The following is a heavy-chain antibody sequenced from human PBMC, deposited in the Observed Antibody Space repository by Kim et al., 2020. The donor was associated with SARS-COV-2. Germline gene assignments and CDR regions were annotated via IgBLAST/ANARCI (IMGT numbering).Heavy chain of an antibody. CDR1: GFTFSSYA. CDR2: ISYAGSNK. J-gene: IGHJ6*02. D-gene: IGHD3-10*01. V-gene: IGHV3-30-3*01. CDR3: TRSIAGSYYDGMDV. Sequence: GGSLRLSCAASGFTFSSYAMHWVRQAPGKGLEWVAVISYAGSNKYYADSVKGRFTISRDNSKNTLYLQMNSLRAEDTAVYYCTRSIAGSYYDGMDVWGQGTTGTVSS.